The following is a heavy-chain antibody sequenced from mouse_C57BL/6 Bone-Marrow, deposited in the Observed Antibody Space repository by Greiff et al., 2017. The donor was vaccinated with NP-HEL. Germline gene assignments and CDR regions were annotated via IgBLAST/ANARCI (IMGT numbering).Heavy chain of an antibody. CDR3: ARGGYEAWFAY. J-gene: IGHJ3*01. D-gene: IGHD3-1*01. CDR1: GYTFTSYW. Sequence: QVQLQQPGAEPVKPGASVKLSCKASGYTFTSYWMHWVKQRPGQGLEWIGMIHPNSGSTNYNEKFKSKATLTVDKSSSTAYMQLSSLTSEDSAVYYCARGGYEAWFAYWGQGTLVTVSA. V-gene: IGHV1-64*01. CDR2: IHPNSGST.